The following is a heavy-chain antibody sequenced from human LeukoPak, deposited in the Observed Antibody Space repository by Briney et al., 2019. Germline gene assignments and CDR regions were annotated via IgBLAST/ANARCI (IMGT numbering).Heavy chain of an antibody. D-gene: IGHD3-10*01. J-gene: IGHJ4*02. Sequence: GGSLRLSCAASGFTFSSYGMHWVRQAPGKGLEWVALISLDGSNKDYAESVKGRFTISRDSSKNTLYLQMNSLRAEDTAVYYCAKDAFYSSGTYFDYWGQGTLVTVSS. CDR1: GFTFSSYG. V-gene: IGHV3-30*18. CDR3: AKDAFYSSGTYFDY. CDR2: ISLDGSNK.